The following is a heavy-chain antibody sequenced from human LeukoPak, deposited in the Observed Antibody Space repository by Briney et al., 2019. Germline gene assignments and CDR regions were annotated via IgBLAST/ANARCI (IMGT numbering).Heavy chain of an antibody. D-gene: IGHD1-26*01. CDR3: AKLADIVGATNGY. Sequence: GGSLRLSCAASGFTFSSYGMHWVRQAPGKGLEWVAFIRYDGSNKYYADSVKGRFTISRDNSKNTLYLQMNSLRAEDTAVYYCAKLADIVGATNGYWGQGTLVTVSS. V-gene: IGHV3-30*02. CDR2: IRYDGSNK. CDR1: GFTFSSYG. J-gene: IGHJ4*02.